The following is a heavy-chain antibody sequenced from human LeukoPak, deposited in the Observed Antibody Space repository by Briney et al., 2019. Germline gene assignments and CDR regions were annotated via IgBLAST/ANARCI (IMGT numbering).Heavy chain of an antibody. CDR2: IYSYSGST. CDR1: GDSITSSSYY. Sequence: SETLSLTCTVSGDSITSSSYYWGWIRQPPGMGLEWIGTIYSYSGSTYHNPSLKSRVTISVDTSKNQFSLKLTSVTAADTAVYYCAASGMTTVTFFDYWGQGTLVTVSS. V-gene: IGHV4-39*01. CDR3: AASGMTTVTFFDY. J-gene: IGHJ4*02. D-gene: IGHD4-17*01.